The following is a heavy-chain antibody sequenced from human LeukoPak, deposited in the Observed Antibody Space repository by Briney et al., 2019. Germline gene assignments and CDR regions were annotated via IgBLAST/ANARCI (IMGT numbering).Heavy chain of an antibody. V-gene: IGHV1-46*01. D-gene: IGHD1-26*01. CDR1: GYTFTSYY. J-gene: IGHJ4*02. CDR2: INPSGGST. CDR3: ARGRGSYSLDY. Sequence: ASVKVSCKASGYTFTSYYMHWVRQAPGQGLEWMGIINPSGGSTSYAQKFQDRVTITRDTSASTAYVALNRLRAEDTAMYYCARGRGSYSLDYWGQGTLVTVSS.